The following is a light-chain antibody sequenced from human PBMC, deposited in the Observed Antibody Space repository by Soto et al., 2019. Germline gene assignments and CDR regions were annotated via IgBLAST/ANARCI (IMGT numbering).Light chain of an antibody. V-gene: IGLV2-14*01. J-gene: IGLJ2*01. CDR3: SSYTSSSTVV. CDR2: DVS. Sequence: QSALTQPASVSGSPGQSITIFCTGTSSDVGGYNYVSWYQQHPGKAPKLMIYDVSNRPSGVSNRFSGSKSGNTASLTISGLQAEDEADYYCSSYTSSSTVVFAGGTKLTVL. CDR1: SSDVGGYNY.